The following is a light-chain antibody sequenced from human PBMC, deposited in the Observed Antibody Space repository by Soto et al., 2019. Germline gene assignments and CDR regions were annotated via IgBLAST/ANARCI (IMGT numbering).Light chain of an antibody. CDR3: QQSYNPPPT. CDR1: HNVSRF. V-gene: IGKV1-39*01. J-gene: IGKJ1*01. CDR2: GVS. Sequence: DIQMTQYPSSRSASIGDRVTITCRSSHNVSRFLNWYQQKQGKAPNLLIYGVSSLRDGVPSRFSGSGSGTDFTLTISSLQPADFATYFCQQSYNPPPTFGQGTKVDIK.